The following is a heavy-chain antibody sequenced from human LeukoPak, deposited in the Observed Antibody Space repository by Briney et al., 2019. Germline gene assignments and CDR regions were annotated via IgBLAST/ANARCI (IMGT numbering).Heavy chain of an antibody. D-gene: IGHD3-22*01. CDR3: ATPLSFGMVITTPFDY. J-gene: IGHJ4*02. CDR1: GFTFSDYY. Sequence: PGGSLRLSCAASGFTFSDYYMSWIRQAPGKGLEWVSYISSSSSTIYYADSVKGRFTISRDNSKNTLYLQMNSLRAEDTAVYYCATPLSFGMVITTPFDYWGQGTLVTVSS. V-gene: IGHV3-11*01. CDR2: ISSSSSTI.